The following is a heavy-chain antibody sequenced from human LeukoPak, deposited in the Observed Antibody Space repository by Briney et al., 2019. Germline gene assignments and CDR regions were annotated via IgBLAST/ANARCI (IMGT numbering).Heavy chain of an antibody. D-gene: IGHD1-26*01. J-gene: IGHJ4*02. Sequence: GGSLRLSCAASGLTFNNYALTWIRQAPGKGLEWVGRTRNKANSYTTEYAASVKGRFTISRDDSKNSLYLQMNSLKTEDTALYYCARVARPLPDYWGQGTLVTVSS. CDR3: ARVARPLPDY. CDR1: GLTFNNYA. CDR2: TRNKANSYTT. V-gene: IGHV3-72*01.